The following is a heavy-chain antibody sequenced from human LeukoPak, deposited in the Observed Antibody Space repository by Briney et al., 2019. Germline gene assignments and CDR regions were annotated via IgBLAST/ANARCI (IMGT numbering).Heavy chain of an antibody. V-gene: IGHV5-51*01. D-gene: IGHD1-7*01. J-gene: IGHJ4*02. Sequence: GESLKISCKGFGYSFSTHWIAWVRQMPGKGLEWMGIIYPGDSDTRYSPSCQGQVTISVDKSISTAYLQWSSLKASDTAMYYCARPPRGGTSKFDYWGQGTLISVSS. CDR2: IYPGDSDT. CDR1: GYSFSTHW. CDR3: ARPPRGGTSKFDY.